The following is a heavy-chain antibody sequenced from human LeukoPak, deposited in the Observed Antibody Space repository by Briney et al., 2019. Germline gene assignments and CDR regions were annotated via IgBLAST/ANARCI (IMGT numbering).Heavy chain of an antibody. Sequence: GGSLRLSCVVSGFTLSTYAMHWVRQAPGKGLEWVAIISYDGSDKYYADSVKGRLTISRENSKNKLYLQMNSLRGEDTAVYYCAKDIRNDRFGGPGKYWGQGTLVTVSS. CDR1: GFTLSTYA. CDR2: ISYDGSDK. CDR3: AKDIRNDRFGGPGKY. D-gene: IGHD3-10*01. V-gene: IGHV3-30*18. J-gene: IGHJ4*02.